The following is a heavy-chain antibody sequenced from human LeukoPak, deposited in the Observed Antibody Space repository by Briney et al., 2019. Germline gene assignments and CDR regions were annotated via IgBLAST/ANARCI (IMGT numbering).Heavy chain of an antibody. D-gene: IGHD3-3*01. CDR1: GYTFTSYD. CDR2: MNPNSGNT. Sequence: GASVKVSCKASGYTFTSYDINWVRQATGQGLEWMGWMNPNSGNTGYAQKFQGRVTITRNTSISTAYMELSSLRSEDTAVYYCARGVYYDFWSGAYYYYYMDVWGKGTTVTVSS. V-gene: IGHV1-8*03. CDR3: ARGVYYDFWSGAYYYYYMDV. J-gene: IGHJ6*03.